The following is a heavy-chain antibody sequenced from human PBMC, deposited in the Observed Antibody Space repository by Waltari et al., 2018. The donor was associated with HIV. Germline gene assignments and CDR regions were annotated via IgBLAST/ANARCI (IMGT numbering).Heavy chain of an antibody. J-gene: IGHJ4*01. CDR2: INPGESA. Sequence: QVHLQQWGAGLLKSSETLSLTCAVYGDSFSGYYWNWSRQPPGKGLEWIGEINPGESANYTPSLKSRVSISVDTSKNHFSLNLRSVTAADTAVYYCARGYYYDSSGHYQFDYWGHGSLVTVSS. V-gene: IGHV4-34*01. CDR1: GDSFSGYY. D-gene: IGHD3-22*01. CDR3: ARGYYYDSSGHYQFDY.